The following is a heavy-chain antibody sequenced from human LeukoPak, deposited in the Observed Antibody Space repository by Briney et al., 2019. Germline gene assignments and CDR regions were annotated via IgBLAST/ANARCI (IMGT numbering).Heavy chain of an antibody. J-gene: IGHJ5*02. V-gene: IGHV3-7*05. CDR2: IKQDGSEK. CDR1: RFTFSLYW. D-gene: IGHD2-15*01. CDR3: ARAGDRDTSGVS. Sequence: PGGSLRLSCVAPRFTFSLYWMRWARQAPGKGLEWVANIKQDGSEKYYVDSVKGRFTISRDNAKNSLYLQVNSLRADDTAVYYCARAGDRDTSGVSSGQGDLVTVSS.